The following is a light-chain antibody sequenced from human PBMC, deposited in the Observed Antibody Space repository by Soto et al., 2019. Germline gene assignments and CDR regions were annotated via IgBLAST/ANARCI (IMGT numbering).Light chain of an antibody. CDR2: KNY. V-gene: IGLV1-47*01. J-gene: IGLJ3*02. CDR3: AAWDDSLRGPV. Sequence: QSVLTQPPSASGTPGQTVTIPCSGSSSNIGTNSVYWYQQLPGTAPRLLIYKNYLRPSGVPDRFSGSASGASGSLAITGLRSEDEADYYCAAWDDSLRGPVFGGGTKVTVL. CDR1: SSNIGTNS.